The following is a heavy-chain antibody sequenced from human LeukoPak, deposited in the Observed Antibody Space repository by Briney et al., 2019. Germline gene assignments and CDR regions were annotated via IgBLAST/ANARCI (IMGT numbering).Heavy chain of an antibody. J-gene: IGHJ4*02. CDR1: GGTFSSYA. CDR3: AREISGGSCYFDY. V-gene: IGHV1-69*06. Sequence: ASVKVSCKASGGTFSSYAISWVRQAPGQGLEWMGGIIPIFGTANYAQKFQGRVTITADKSTSTAYMELSSLRSEDTAVYYCAREISGGSCYFDYWGQGTLVTVSS. CDR2: IIPIFGTA. D-gene: IGHD2-15*01.